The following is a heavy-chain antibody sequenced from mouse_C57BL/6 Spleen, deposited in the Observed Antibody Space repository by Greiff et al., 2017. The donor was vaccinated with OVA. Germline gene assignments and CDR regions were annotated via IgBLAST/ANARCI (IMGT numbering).Heavy chain of an antibody. CDR3: AKNRDYYGSPYFDY. V-gene: IGHV2-5*01. CDR1: GFSLTSYG. J-gene: IGHJ2*01. CDR2: IWRGGST. D-gene: IGHD1-1*01. Sequence: VQLQQSGPGLVQPSQSLSITCTVSGFSLTSYGVHWVRQSPGKGLEWLGVIWRGGSTDYNAAFMSRLSITKDNSKSQVFFKMNSLQADDTAIYYCAKNRDYYGSPYFDYWGQGTTLTVSS.